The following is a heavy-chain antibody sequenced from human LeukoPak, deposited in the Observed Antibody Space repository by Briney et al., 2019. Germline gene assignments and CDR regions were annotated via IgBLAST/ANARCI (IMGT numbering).Heavy chain of an antibody. CDR3: ARVPYCGGDCYFDY. V-gene: IGHV4-30-4*08. CDR1: GGSISSGGYY. Sequence: SQTLSLTCTVSGGSISSGGYYWSWIRQHPGKGLEWIGYIYSSGSTYYNPSLKSRVTISVDTSKNQFSLKLSSVTAADTAVYYCARVPYCGGDCYFDYWGQGTLVTVSS. J-gene: IGHJ4*02. D-gene: IGHD2-21*02. CDR2: IYSSGST.